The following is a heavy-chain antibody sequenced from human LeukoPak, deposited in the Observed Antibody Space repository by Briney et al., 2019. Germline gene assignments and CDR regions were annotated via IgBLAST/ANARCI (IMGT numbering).Heavy chain of an antibody. J-gene: IGHJ4*02. D-gene: IGHD6-6*01. CDR3: ARGGAARPDF. CDR2: INSDGSST. V-gene: IGHV3-74*01. CDR1: GITFINYS. Sequence: GGSLRLSCAASGITFINYSMTWVRHAPGKGLVWVSRINSDGSSTSYADPVKGRFTISRDNAKNSLYLQMNSLRVEDTAVYYCARGGAARPDFWGQGTLVTVSS.